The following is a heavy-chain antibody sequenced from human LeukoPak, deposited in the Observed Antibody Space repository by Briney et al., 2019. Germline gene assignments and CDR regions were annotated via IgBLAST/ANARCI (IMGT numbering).Heavy chain of an antibody. V-gene: IGHV1-69*05. J-gene: IGHJ4*02. CDR2: IIPIFGTA. Sequence: SVKVSCKASGGTFSSYAISWVRQAPGQGLEWMGRIIPIFGTANYAQKFQGRVTITTDESTSTAYMELSSLRSEDTAVYYWAGGVVDTAMVSWGQGTLVTVSS. CDR3: AGGVVDTAMVS. D-gene: IGHD5-18*01. CDR1: GGTFSSYA.